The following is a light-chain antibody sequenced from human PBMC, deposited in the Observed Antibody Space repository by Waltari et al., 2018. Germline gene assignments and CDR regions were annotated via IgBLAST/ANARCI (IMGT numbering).Light chain of an antibody. CDR2: DDS. CDR3: QVWDSSSDHHVV. V-gene: IGLV3-21*02. CDR1: NIGSKS. J-gene: IGLJ2*01. Sequence: SYVLTQPPSVSVAPGQTARITCGGNNIGSKSVHWYQQKPGQAPVLVVYDDSDRPSGTPERFCGSNSGNTATLTISRVEAGDEADYYCQVWDSSSDHHVVFGGGTKLTVL.